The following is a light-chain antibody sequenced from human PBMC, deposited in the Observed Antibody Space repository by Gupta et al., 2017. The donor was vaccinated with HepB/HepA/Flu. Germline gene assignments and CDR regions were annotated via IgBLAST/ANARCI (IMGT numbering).Light chain of an antibody. Sequence: SYVLTQPPSVSVAPGKTARITCGGNNIGSKSVHWYQQKPGQAPLLVVYDDSDRPSGIPERFSGSNSGNTATLTISRVEAGDEADYYCQVWDSSSDLLFGGGTKLTVL. J-gene: IGLJ3*02. CDR2: DDS. CDR1: NIGSKS. V-gene: IGLV3-21*03. CDR3: QVWDSSSDLL.